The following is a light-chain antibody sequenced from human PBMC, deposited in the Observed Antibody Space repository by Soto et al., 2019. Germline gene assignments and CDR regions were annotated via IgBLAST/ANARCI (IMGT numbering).Light chain of an antibody. Sequence: DIQITQSPNPPSASVVDRVTITCQASQNIHNYLNWYQQKPGRAPKLLIYDASNLEAGVPSRFRGSGSGTDFTFTISSLQAEDIATYYCQQYENRPITFGQGTRLEI. CDR1: QNIHNY. V-gene: IGKV1-33*01. J-gene: IGKJ5*01. CDR2: DAS. CDR3: QQYENRPIT.